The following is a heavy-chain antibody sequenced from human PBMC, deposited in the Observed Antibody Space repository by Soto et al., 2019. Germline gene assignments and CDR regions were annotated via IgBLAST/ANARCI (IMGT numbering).Heavy chain of an antibody. J-gene: IGHJ4*02. CDR3: ARHAAVTSSPLDC. Sequence: SETLSLACTVSGGSINNYYWSWIRQPPGRGLEWIAYIYYNGRTNYNPSLKSRVTISVDTSKSQFSLKLSSVTAADTAVYYCARHAAVTSSPLDCWGQGTLVTVSS. V-gene: IGHV4-59*08. D-gene: IGHD4-17*01. CDR2: IYYNGRT. CDR1: GGSINNYY.